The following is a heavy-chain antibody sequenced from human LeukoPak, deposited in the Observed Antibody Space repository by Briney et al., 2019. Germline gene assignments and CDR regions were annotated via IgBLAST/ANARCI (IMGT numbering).Heavy chain of an antibody. Sequence: PGGSLRLSCAGSGFTFGNYAMTWVRQSPGKGLEWVSALSSSGGSTYYADSVKGRFSISRDNSENTLYLQLNSLRAEDTAVYYCARTTLLRYFDWLSDDAFDIWGQGTMVTVSS. CDR1: GFTFGNYA. V-gene: IGHV3-23*01. CDR3: ARTTLLRYFDWLSDDAFDI. CDR2: LSSSGGST. J-gene: IGHJ3*02. D-gene: IGHD3-9*01.